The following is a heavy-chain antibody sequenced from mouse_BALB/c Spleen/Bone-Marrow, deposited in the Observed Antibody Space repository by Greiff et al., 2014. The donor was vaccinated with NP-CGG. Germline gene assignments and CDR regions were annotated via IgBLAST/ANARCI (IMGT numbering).Heavy chain of an antibody. J-gene: IGHJ4*01. CDR1: GYTFTNYW. CDR2: INPSTGYT. Sequence: QVQLQQPGADLAKPGASMKMSCKASGYTFTNYWMHWVKQRPGQGLEWIGNINPSTGYTEYNQKFRDKATLTADKSSSTAYMQLSRLASEDSAVYYCTRDNYEAMDYWGQGTSVTVSS. D-gene: IGHD1-3*01. CDR3: TRDNYEAMDY. V-gene: IGHV1-7*01.